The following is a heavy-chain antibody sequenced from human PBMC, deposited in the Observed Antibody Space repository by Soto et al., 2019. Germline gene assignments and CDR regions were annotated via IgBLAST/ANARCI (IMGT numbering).Heavy chain of an antibody. CDR1: GGSISSGGYY. CDR3: AGMTTVTTWPNLPYYYYMDV. D-gene: IGHD4-4*01. CDR2: IYYSGST. J-gene: IGHJ6*03. Sequence: TLSLSCTVSGGSISSGGYYRSWIRQHPGKGLEWIGYIYYSGSTYYNPSLKSRVTISVDTSKNQFSLKLSSVTAADTAVYYCAGMTTVTTWPNLPYYYYMDVWGKGTTVTVSS. V-gene: IGHV4-31*03.